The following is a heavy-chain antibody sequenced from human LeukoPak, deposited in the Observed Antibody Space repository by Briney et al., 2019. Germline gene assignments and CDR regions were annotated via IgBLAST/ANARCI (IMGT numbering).Heavy chain of an antibody. CDR1: GFTFSDYY. Sequence: GGSLRLSCAASGFTFSDYYMSWIRQAPGKGLEWVSSISSSRSYIYYADSVKGRFTISRDNAKNSLYLQMNSLRAEDTAVYYCASSSWYGGDIDYWGQGTLVTVSS. V-gene: IGHV3-11*06. CDR2: ISSSRSYI. CDR3: ASSSWYGGDIDY. J-gene: IGHJ4*02. D-gene: IGHD6-13*01.